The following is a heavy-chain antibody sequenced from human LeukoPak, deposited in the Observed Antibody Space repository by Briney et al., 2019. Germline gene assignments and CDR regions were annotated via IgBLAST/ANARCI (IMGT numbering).Heavy chain of an antibody. J-gene: IGHJ4*02. V-gene: IGHV1-69*01. CDR1: GGTFSSYA. CDR2: IIPIFGTA. CDR3: AKHAWSGYYCLDY. Sequence: SVKVSCKXSGGTFSSYAISWVRQAPGQGLERMGWIIPIFGTANYAQKFQGRVTITADESTSTAYMELSSLRSEDAAVYYCAKHAWSGYYCLDYWGQGTLVTVSS. D-gene: IGHD3-3*01.